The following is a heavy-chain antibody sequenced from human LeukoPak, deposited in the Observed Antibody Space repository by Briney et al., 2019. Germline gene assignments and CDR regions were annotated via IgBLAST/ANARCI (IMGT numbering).Heavy chain of an antibody. CDR2: ISHSGDT. V-gene: IGHV4-34*01. Sequence: PSETLSLTCAVYGGSFSDSYWSWIRQPPGEGLEWVGEISHSGDTNYNPSLKRRVTISVDTSKNQFSLNLSSVTAADTAVYYCARGSNSVAYWGQGTLVTVSS. CDR1: GGSFSDSY. J-gene: IGHJ4*02. D-gene: IGHD4-23*01. CDR3: ARGSNSVAY.